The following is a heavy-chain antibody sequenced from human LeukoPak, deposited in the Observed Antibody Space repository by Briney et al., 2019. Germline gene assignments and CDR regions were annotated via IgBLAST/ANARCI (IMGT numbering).Heavy chain of an antibody. D-gene: IGHD4-23*01. CDR3: ARGTGGNALVIDY. CDR1: GGTFSSYA. J-gene: IGHJ4*02. V-gene: IGHV1-69*05. Sequence: ASVKVSCKASGGTFSSYAISWVRQAPGQGLEWMGRIIPIFGTANYAQKFQGRVTITMDESTSTAYMELSSLRSEDTAVYYCARGTGGNALVIDYWGQGTLVTVSS. CDR2: IIPIFGTA.